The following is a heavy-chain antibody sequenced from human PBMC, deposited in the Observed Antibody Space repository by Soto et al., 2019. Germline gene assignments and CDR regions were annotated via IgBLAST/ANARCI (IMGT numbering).Heavy chain of an antibody. CDR1: GFTFSSSG. J-gene: IGHJ4*02. D-gene: IGHD6-19*01. V-gene: IGHV3-30*03. Sequence: QVQLVESGGGVVQPGRSLRLSCAASGFTFSSSGIHWVRQAPGKGLEWVAVISYDGGNKYYVDSVKGRFTISRDNSKNTLYLQMSSRRAEDTAVYYCATDFSGWYGSSEYGFWGQGTLVTVSS. CDR2: ISYDGGNK. CDR3: ATDFSGWYGSSEYGF.